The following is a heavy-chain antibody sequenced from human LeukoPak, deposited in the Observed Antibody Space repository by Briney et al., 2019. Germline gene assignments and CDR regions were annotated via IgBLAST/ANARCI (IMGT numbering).Heavy chain of an antibody. J-gene: IGHJ3*02. V-gene: IGHV4-59*08. D-gene: IGHD1-7*01. Sequence: ASETLSLTCTVSGGFISSYFWTWLRQPPGKGLEWIGYVYYSGSTNYNPSLKGRVTISVDTSKNQVSLELSSVTASDTAVYYCARRTGTTVWDDAFDIWGQGTMVTVSS. CDR2: VYYSGST. CDR1: GGFISSYF. CDR3: ARRTGTTVWDDAFDI.